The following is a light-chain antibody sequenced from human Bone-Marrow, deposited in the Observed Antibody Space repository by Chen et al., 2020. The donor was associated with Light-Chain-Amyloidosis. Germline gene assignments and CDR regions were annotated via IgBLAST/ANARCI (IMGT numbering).Light chain of an antibody. J-gene: IGLJ2*01. Sequence: SYELTQPPSVSVSPGQTARITCSGDDLPTKYAYWYQQKPGQAPVLVIHIDTERPSGISERVSGSSSGTTATLTISGVQAEDEADDHCQSADSSGTYEVIFGGGTKLTVL. CDR3: QSADSSGTYEVI. CDR1: DLPTKY. V-gene: IGLV3-25*03. CDR2: IDT.